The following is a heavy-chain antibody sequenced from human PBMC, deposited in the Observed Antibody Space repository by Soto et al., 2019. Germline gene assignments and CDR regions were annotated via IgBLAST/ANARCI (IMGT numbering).Heavy chain of an antibody. CDR1: GFSLSTSGVG. CDR2: IYWNDDK. CDR3: AHSLIAAAGTIWFDP. J-gene: IGHJ5*02. D-gene: IGHD6-13*01. V-gene: IGHV2-5*01. Sequence: QITLKESGPTLVKPTQTLTLTCTFSGFSLSTSGVGVGWIRQPPGKALEWLALIYWNDDKRYSPSLKSRLTITKDTSKNQVVLTMTNMDPMDTATYYCAHSLIAAAGTIWFDPWGQGTLVTVSS.